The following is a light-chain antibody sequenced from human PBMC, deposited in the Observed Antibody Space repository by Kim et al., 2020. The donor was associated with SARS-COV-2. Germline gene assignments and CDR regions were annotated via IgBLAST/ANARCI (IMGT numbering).Light chain of an antibody. V-gene: IGKV3-20*01. J-gene: IGKJ4*01. Sequence: SPGERATLACRASQSVSHSYLALYQQKPGQGPRLLIYGASSRATGIPDRFSGSGSGTDFTFSISRLEPEDFAVYYCQQYGSSPLTFGGGTKVDIK. CDR2: GAS. CDR1: QSVSHSY. CDR3: QQYGSSPLT.